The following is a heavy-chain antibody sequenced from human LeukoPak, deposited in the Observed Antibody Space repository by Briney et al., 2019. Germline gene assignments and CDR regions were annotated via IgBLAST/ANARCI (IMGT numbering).Heavy chain of an antibody. D-gene: IGHD2-2*01. J-gene: IGHJ4*02. CDR2: IWYDGSNK. Sequence: GESLRLSCAASGFTFSSYGMHWVRQAPGKGLEWVAIIWYDGSNKYYADSVKGRFTISKDNSKNTLYLQMNSLRAEDTAVYYCATDQYHLPDYWGQGTLVTVSS. CDR1: GFTFSSYG. V-gene: IGHV3-33*01. CDR3: ATDQYHLPDY.